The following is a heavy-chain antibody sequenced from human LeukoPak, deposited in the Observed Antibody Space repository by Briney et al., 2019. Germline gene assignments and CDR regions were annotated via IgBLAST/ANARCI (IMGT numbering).Heavy chain of an antibody. CDR2: IYPGDSET. J-gene: IGHJ3*02. Sequence: NPGESLKISCKGSGYSFTTYWIAWVRQLPGEGLEWMGIIYPGDSETRYSPSFQGQVSISADKSITTAYLQWGSLKASDTAMYYCTRSPRDGYNDAFDIWGQGTMVTVFS. V-gene: IGHV5-51*01. D-gene: IGHD5-24*01. CDR1: GYSFTTYW. CDR3: TRSPRDGYNDAFDI.